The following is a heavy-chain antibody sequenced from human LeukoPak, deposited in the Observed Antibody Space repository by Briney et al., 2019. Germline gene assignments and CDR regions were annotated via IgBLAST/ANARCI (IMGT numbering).Heavy chain of an antibody. V-gene: IGHV4-59*01. J-gene: IGHJ3*02. CDR2: IYYSGST. CDR3: ARDRGYYYDSSRAFDI. CDR1: GGSISSYY. Sequence: PSETLSLTCTVSGGSISSYYWSWIRQPPGKGLERIGYIYYSGSTNYNPSLKSRVTISVDTSKNQFSLKLSSVTAADTAVYYCARDRGYYYDSSRAFDIWGQGTMVTVSS. D-gene: IGHD3-22*01.